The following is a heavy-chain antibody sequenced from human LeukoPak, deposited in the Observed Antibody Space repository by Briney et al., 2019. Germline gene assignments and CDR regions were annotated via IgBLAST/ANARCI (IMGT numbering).Heavy chain of an antibody. Sequence: SETLSLTCAVSGCSISSGYYWGWIRQPPGKGLEWIGSIYHSGSTYYNPSLKSRVTISVDTSKNQFSLKLSSVTAADTAVYYCVRHLGIALRFDPWGQGTLATVSS. J-gene: IGHJ5*02. CDR3: VRHLGIALRFDP. D-gene: IGHD6-13*01. CDR1: GCSISSGYY. V-gene: IGHV4-38-2*01. CDR2: IYHSGST.